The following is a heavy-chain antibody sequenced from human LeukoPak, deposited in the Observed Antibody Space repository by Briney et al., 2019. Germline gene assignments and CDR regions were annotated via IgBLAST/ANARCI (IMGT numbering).Heavy chain of an antibody. J-gene: IGHJ5*02. D-gene: IGHD4-17*01. Sequence: PGRSLRLSCAASGFTFDDYAMHWVRQAPGKGLEWVSGISWNSGSIGYADSVKGRFTISRDNAKNSLYLQMNSLRAEDTAVYYCARDYGEGWFDPWGQGTLVTVSS. V-gene: IGHV3-9*01. CDR2: ISWNSGSI. CDR3: ARDYGEGWFDP. CDR1: GFTFDDYA.